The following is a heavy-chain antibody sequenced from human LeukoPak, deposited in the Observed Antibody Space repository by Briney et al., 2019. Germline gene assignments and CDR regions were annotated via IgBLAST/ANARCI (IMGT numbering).Heavy chain of an antibody. J-gene: IGHJ5*02. CDR2: IHYSGTTT. V-gene: IGHV4-39*07. D-gene: IGHD3-22*01. CDR1: GGSISSSPYY. CDR3: ARSGDYLQTGFDP. Sequence: PSETLSLTCAVSGGSISSSPYYWSWIRQPPGKGLEWIGSIHYSGTTTYYSPSLKSRVTVSLDTSRNQFSLFLGSMSAADTAIYYCARSGDYLQTGFDPWGQGTLVTVAS.